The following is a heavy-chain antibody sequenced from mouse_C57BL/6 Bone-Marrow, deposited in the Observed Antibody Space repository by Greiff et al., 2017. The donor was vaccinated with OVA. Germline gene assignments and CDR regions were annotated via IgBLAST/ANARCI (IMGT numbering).Heavy chain of an antibody. CDR1: EYEFPSHD. J-gene: IGHJ4*01. Sequence: EVQGVESGGGLVQPGESLKLSCESNEYEFPSHDMSWVRKTPEKRLELVAAINSDGGSTYYPDTMERRFIISRDNTKKTLYLQMSSLRSEDTALYNGESPWGGYYYAMDYWGQGTSVTVSS. CDR3: ESPWGGYYYAMDY. V-gene: IGHV5-2*01. CDR2: INSDGGST.